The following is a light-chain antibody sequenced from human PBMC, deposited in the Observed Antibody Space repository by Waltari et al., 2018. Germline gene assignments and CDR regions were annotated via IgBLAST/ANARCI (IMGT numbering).Light chain of an antibody. J-gene: IGKJ1*01. CDR3: QQYYSRRT. V-gene: IGKV4-1*01. CDR1: QSILYNSNDKNY. CDR2: WAS. Sequence: DIVMTQSPEFLSVSLGERATIHCKSIQSILYNSNDKNYLAWYQQKPGQPPKLLIYWASTRQSGGPDRFSGSGSGTDFTLTINSLQAEDVAVYYCQQYYSRRTFGRGTRVEIK.